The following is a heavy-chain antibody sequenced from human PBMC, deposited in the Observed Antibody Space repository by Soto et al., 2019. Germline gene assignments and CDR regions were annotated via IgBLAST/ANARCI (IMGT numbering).Heavy chain of an antibody. J-gene: IGHJ4*02. CDR2: IGDSGATT. CDR3: AKDRSSTSCYGFDY. V-gene: IGHV3-23*01. D-gene: IGHD2-2*01. CDR1: ELSFRSWA. Sequence: GRSRRLARAACELSFRSWAMSWVRQAPGKGLEWVSAIGDSGATTYYADSVKGRFTISRDNSKNTLYLQMNNLRAEDTAFYYCAKDRSSTSCYGFDYWGPGALVTVSS.